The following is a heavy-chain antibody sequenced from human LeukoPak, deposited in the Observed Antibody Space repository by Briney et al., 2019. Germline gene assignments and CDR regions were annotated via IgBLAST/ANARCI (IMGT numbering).Heavy chain of an antibody. CDR1: GGSISSYY. J-gene: IGHJ6*03. V-gene: IGHV4-4*07. Sequence: SETLSLTCTVSGGSISSYYWSWIRQPAGKGLEWIGRIYTSGSTTYNPSLKSRVTMSVDTSKNQFSLNLSSVTAADTAVYFCASVRRGFGESSKYYAYYYMGVWGKGTTVTISS. CDR3: ASVRRGFGESSKYYAYYYMGV. CDR2: IYTSGST. D-gene: IGHD3-10*01.